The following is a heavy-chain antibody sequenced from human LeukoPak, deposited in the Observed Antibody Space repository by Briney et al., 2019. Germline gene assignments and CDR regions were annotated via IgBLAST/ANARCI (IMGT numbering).Heavy chain of an antibody. D-gene: IGHD2-21*01. CDR1: GYTFTSYG. CDR3: ARAHSDPSGFDY. V-gene: IGHV1-18*01. CDR2: ISAYNGNT. Sequence: GASVKVSCKASGYTFTSYGISWVRQAPGQGLEWMGWISAYNGNTNYAQKLQGRVTMTRNTSISTAYMELSSLRSEDTAVYYCARAHSDPSGFDYWGQGTLVTVSS. J-gene: IGHJ4*02.